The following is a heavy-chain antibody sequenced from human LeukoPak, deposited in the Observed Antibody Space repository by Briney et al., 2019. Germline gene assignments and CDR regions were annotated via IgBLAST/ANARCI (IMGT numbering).Heavy chain of an antibody. V-gene: IGHV3-11*01. D-gene: IGHD7-27*01. CDR1: GFPLSNHY. Sequence: PGGSLRLSCTVSGFPLSNHYMTWIRQAPGKGLEYVPYLSQAGSDIFYADSVKGRFSISRDNAKNSLYLQMNSLRAEDTAIYYCARGHWGLDNWGQGTLVTVSS. CDR2: LSQAGSDI. CDR3: ARGHWGLDN. J-gene: IGHJ4*02.